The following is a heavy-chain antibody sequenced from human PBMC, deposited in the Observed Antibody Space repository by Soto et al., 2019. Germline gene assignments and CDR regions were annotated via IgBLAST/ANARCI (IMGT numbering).Heavy chain of an antibody. D-gene: IGHD2-21*02. Sequence: ASVKVSCKASGYTFTSYGISWVRQAPGQGLEWMGWISAYNGNTNYAQKLQGRVTMTTDTSTSTAYMELRSLRSDDTAVYYCARVSVVTSYSYYGMDVWGQGTTVTVSS. CDR3: ARVSVVTSYSYYGMDV. CDR2: ISAYNGNT. V-gene: IGHV1-18*01. CDR1: GYTFTSYG. J-gene: IGHJ6*02.